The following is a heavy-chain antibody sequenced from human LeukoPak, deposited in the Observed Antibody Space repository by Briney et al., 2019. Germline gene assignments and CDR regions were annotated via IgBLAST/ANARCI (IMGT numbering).Heavy chain of an antibody. Sequence: SETLSLTCAVYGGSFSGYYWSWIRQPPGKGLEWIGEINHSGSTNYNPSLKSRVTISVDTSKNQFSLKLSSVTAADTAVYYCARDRYYYDSSGYYALDYWGQGTLVTVSS. D-gene: IGHD3-22*01. CDR2: INHSGST. CDR3: ARDRYYYDSSGYYALDY. V-gene: IGHV4-34*01. CDR1: GGSFSGYY. J-gene: IGHJ4*02.